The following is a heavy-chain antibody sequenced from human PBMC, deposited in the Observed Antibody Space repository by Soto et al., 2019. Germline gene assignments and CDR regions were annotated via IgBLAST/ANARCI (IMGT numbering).Heavy chain of an antibody. Sequence: SETLSLTSASSGGSLSSGGYSWSWIRQPPGKGLEWIGYIYHSGSTYYNPSLKSRVTISVDRSKNQFSLKLSSVTAADTAVYYCASVSNVPDSWGQGTLVPVSS. D-gene: IGHD6-6*01. CDR3: ASVSNVPDS. V-gene: IGHV4-30-2*01. CDR1: GGSLSSGGYS. CDR2: IYHSGST. J-gene: IGHJ4*02.